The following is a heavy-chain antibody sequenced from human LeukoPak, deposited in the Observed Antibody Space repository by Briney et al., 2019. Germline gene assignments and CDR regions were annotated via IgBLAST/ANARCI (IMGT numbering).Heavy chain of an antibody. CDR1: GYTLTELS. CDR2: FDPEDGET. CDR3: ATDRIAVAGFDY. J-gene: IGHJ4*02. V-gene: IGHV1-24*01. D-gene: IGHD6-19*01. Sequence: ASVTVSCKVSGYTLTELSMHWVRQAPGKGLEWMGGFDPEDGETIYAQKFQGRVTMTEDTSTDTAYMELSSLRSGDTAVYYCATDRIAVAGFDYWGQGTLVTVSS.